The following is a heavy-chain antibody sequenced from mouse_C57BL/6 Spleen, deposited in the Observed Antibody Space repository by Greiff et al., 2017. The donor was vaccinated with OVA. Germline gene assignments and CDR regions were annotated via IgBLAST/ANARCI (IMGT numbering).Heavy chain of an antibody. J-gene: IGHJ2*01. CDR2: INPNNGGT. CDR3: ARSGGYFDY. D-gene: IGHD3-1*01. V-gene: IGHV1-18*01. Sequence: VQLQQSGPELVKPGASVKIPCKASGYTFTDYNMDWVKQSHGKSLEWIGDINPNNGGTIYTQKFKGKATLTVDKSSSTAYMELRSLTSEDTAVYYCARSGGYFDYWGQGTPLTVSS. CDR1: GYTFTDYN.